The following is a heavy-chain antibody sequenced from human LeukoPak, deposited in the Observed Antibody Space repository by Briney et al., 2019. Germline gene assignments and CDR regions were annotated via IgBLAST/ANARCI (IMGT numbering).Heavy chain of an antibody. Sequence: PGGSLRLSCAASGFSFSNCSMNWVRQAPGKGLEWVSSISSSSTYIYYADSLEGRFTISRDNVRNSLYLQMNSLRAEDTAVYYCATDIAVAGDFDYWGQGTLVTVSS. J-gene: IGHJ4*02. CDR3: ATDIAVAGDFDY. CDR2: ISSSSTYI. D-gene: IGHD6-19*01. V-gene: IGHV3-21*01. CDR1: GFSFSNCS.